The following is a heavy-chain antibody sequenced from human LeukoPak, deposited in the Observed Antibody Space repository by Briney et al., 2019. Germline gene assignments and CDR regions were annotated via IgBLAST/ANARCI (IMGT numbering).Heavy chain of an antibody. D-gene: IGHD5-18*01. CDR2: INHSGST. CDR3: ARGYTADAFDI. J-gene: IGHJ3*02. Sequence: SETLSLTCAVYGGSFSGYYWSWLRQPPGKGLEWIGEINHSGSTNYNPSLKSRVTISVDTSKNQFSLKLSSVTAADTAVYHCARGYTADAFDIWGQGTMVTVSS. CDR1: GGSFSGYY. V-gene: IGHV4-34*01.